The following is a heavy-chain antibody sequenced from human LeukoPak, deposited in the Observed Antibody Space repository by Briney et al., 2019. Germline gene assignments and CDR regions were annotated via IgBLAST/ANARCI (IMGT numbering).Heavy chain of an antibody. V-gene: IGHV3-48*01. Sequence: GGSLRLSCVASRIHFNQPSMNLVSQAPGKGLEWVSYISSSSSSIFYADSVKGRFTISRDNAKNSLYLEMNSLTAEDTAVCVCVRHVGAGYYYSFDSWGQGTLVTVSS. CDR3: VRHVGAGYYYSFDS. CDR2: ISSSSSSI. CDR1: RIHFNQPS. J-gene: IGHJ4*02. D-gene: IGHD3-22*01.